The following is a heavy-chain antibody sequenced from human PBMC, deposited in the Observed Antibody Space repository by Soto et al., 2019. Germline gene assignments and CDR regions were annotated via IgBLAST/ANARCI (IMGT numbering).Heavy chain of an antibody. CDR3: ARELVTGHYFDY. J-gene: IGHJ4*02. CDR1: GGSISSGGYY. Sequence: SATLSLTCTVSGGSISSGGYYWSWIRQHPGKGLEWIGYIYYSGSTYYNPSLKSRVTISVDTSKNQLSLKLSSVTAADTAVYYCARELVTGHYFDYWGQGTLVTVSS. V-gene: IGHV4-31*03. CDR2: IYYSGST. D-gene: IGHD2-21*02.